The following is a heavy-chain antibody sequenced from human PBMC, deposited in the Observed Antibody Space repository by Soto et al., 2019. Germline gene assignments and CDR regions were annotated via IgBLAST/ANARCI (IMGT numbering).Heavy chain of an antibody. CDR3: TRLVTGAMMH. J-gene: IGHJ6*02. CDR2: IYPSDSDI. V-gene: IGHV5-51*01. Sequence: EVQLVQSGAEVKKPGETLKISCKGSGYKFSTSWIVWVRQMPGKGLEWMGSIYPSDSDIRYNPSFEGQVTISADESITTAYLHWSNVKNLDTAIFYCTRLVTGAMMHWGQGTTVTVSS. CDR1: GYKFSTSW. D-gene: IGHD6-6*01.